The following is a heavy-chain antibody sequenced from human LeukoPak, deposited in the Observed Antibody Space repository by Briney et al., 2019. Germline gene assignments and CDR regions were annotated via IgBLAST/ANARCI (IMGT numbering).Heavy chain of an antibody. CDR3: ARAGMVYASYYYYYYMDV. Sequence: SETLSLTCTVSGGSISSGSYYWSWIRQPAGKGLEWIGRIYTSGSTSYNPPLNRRVTIPVHTSKNQFSLKLSSVTAADTAVYYCARAGMVYASYYYYYYMDVWGKGTTVTVSS. CDR1: GGSISSGSYY. D-gene: IGHD2-8*01. V-gene: IGHV4-61*02. CDR2: IYTSGST. J-gene: IGHJ6*03.